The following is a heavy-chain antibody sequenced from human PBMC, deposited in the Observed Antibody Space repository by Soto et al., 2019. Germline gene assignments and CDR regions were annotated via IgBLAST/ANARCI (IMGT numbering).Heavy chain of an antibody. J-gene: IGHJ4*02. CDR1: GYTFIDYY. D-gene: IGHD3-9*01. Sequence: ASVKVSGKASGYTFIDYYMHWVRQAPGQGFEWMGRSSPKSGGTNYAQKFQGRVTMTWDTSLNTAYMELSSLISEDTAVYYCARPPGYISDWYYFDLWGQGTLVTVSS. CDR2: SSPKSGGT. V-gene: IGHV1-2*02. CDR3: ARPPGYISDWYYFDL.